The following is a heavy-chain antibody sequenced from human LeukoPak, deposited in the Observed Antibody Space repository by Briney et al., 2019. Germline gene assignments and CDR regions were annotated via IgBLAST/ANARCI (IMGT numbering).Heavy chain of an antibody. V-gene: IGHV3-30-3*01. CDR2: ISYDGSNK. Sequence: GGSLRLSCAASGFTFSSYAMHWVRQAPGKGLEWAAVISYDGSNKYYADSVKGRFTISRDNSKNTLYLQMNSLRAEDTAVYYCARDDIQWRLDPFDYWGQGTLVTVSS. CDR1: GFTFSSYA. CDR3: ARDDIQWRLDPFDY. J-gene: IGHJ4*02. D-gene: IGHD5-12*01.